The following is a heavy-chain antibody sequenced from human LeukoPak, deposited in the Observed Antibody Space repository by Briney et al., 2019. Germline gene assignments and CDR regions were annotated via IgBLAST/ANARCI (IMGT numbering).Heavy chain of an antibody. J-gene: IGHJ5*02. CDR3: AKEPREYCSSTSCPNWFDL. CDR2: ISASGGTT. CDR1: GFTFNSYA. V-gene: IGHV3-23*01. D-gene: IGHD2-2*01. Sequence: GGSLRLSCAASGFTFNSYAMSWVRQAPGKGLEWVSAISASGGTTYYADSVKGRFTISRDNSENTLFLQMNSLRAEDMAVYYCAKEPREYCSSTSCPNWFDLWGQGTLVTDSS.